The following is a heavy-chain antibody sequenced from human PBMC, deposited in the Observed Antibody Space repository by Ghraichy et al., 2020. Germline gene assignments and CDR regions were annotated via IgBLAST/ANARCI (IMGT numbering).Heavy chain of an antibody. Sequence: SETLSLTFTVSGGSISSSSYYWGWIRQPPGKGLEWIGSIYYSGSTYYNPSLKSRVTISVDTSKNQFSLKLSSVTAADTAVYYCARFSSGQQLVPDYWGQGTLVTVSS. V-gene: IGHV4-39*01. CDR2: IYYSGST. D-gene: IGHD6-13*01. J-gene: IGHJ4*02. CDR3: ARFSSGQQLVPDY. CDR1: GGSISSSSYY.